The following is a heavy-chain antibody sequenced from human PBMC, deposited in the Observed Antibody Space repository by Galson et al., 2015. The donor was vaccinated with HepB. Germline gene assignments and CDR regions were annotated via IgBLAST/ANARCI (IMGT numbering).Heavy chain of an antibody. J-gene: IGHJ5*02. Sequence: SVKVSCKASGYTFTSYGISWVRQAPGQGLEWMGWISAYNGNTNYAQKLQGRVTMATDTSTSTAYMELRSLRSDDTAVYYCARDAVSSMVRGVIITNWFDPGAREPWSPSPQ. CDR1: GYTFTSYG. CDR2: ISAYNGNT. V-gene: IGHV1-18*01. D-gene: IGHD3-10*01. CDR3: ARDAVSSMVRGVIITNWFDP.